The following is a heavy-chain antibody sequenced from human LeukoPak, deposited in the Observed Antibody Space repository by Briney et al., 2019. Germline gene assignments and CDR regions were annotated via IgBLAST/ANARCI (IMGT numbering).Heavy chain of an antibody. J-gene: IGHJ3*01. D-gene: IGHD3-3*01. CDR1: GFMFSSYT. V-gene: IGHV3-30-3*01. CDR3: AKAGDYYDFWSGLSAFDV. Sequence: GGSLRLSCAASGFMFSSYTMHWVRQAPGKGLEWVALITFDGSNKSYADSVKGRFTISRDNSKNTLYLQMSSLRDEDTAVYYCAKAGDYYDFWSGLSAFDVWGQGTMATVSS. CDR2: ITFDGSNK.